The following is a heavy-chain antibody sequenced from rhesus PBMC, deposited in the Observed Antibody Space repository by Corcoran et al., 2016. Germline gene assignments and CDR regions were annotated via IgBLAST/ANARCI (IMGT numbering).Heavy chain of an antibody. CDR1: GGSISSNY. CDR3: ARRSSWYQFDY. J-gene: IGHJ4*01. CDR2: LSGSGGST. Sequence: QLQLQESGPGLVKPSETLSLTCAVSGGSISSNYWSWIRQPPGKGMEWIGRLSGSGGSTDSNPAPKSRVTISTDTSKNQCSRKLSSVTAADTAVYDCARRSSWYQFDYWGQGVLVTVSS. D-gene: IGHD6-13*01. V-gene: IGHV4-173*01.